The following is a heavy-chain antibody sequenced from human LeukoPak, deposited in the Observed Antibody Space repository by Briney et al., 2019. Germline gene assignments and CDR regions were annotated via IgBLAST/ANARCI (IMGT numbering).Heavy chain of an antibody. CDR2: IKQDVSEK. CDR1: GFTFSSYW. J-gene: IGHJ4*02. V-gene: IGHV3-7*01. Sequence: GGSLRLSCAASGFTFSSYWMSWVRQAPGKGLGWVANIKQDVSEKYYVDSMKGRFTISTNNAKNSLYLQMNSLRAEDTAVYYCARSDYEFWSGYYTYWGQGTLVTVSS. D-gene: IGHD3-3*01. CDR3: ARSDYEFWSGYYTY.